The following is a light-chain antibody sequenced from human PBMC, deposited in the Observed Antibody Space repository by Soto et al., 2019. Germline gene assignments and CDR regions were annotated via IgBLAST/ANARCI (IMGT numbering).Light chain of an antibody. CDR2: DAS. CDR3: KHYNSYSWA. J-gene: IGKJ1*01. Sequence: DIQMTQSPSTLSASVGDRVTITCRASQSISGWLAWYQQKPGKAPRLLIYDASSLKSGVPSRFSGSGSGTEFTLSISSLQPDDFATYYCKHYNSYSWAFGQGTKVEIK. V-gene: IGKV1-5*01. CDR1: QSISGW.